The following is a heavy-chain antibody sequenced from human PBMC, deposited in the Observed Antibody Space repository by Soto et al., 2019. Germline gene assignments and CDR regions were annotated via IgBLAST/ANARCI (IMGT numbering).Heavy chain of an antibody. CDR2: IDPSDSYT. CDR3: TRHTGYDSSLDY. CDR1: GYTFTGHW. Sequence: PGESLKISCQGSGYTFTGHWISWVRQMPGKGLEWMGRIDPSDSYTDYSPTVQGHVTMSADKSINTASLQWSSLQASDTAVYYCTRHTGYDSSLDYWGQGTLVTVSS. V-gene: IGHV5-10-1*01. D-gene: IGHD5-12*01. J-gene: IGHJ4*02.